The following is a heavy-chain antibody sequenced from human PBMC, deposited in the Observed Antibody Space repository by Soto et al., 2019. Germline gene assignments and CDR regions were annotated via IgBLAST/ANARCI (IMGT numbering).Heavy chain of an antibody. Sequence: SVKVSCKASGGTFSSYAISWVRQAPGQGLEWMGGIIPIFGTANYAQKFQGRVAITADKSTSTAYMELSSLRSEDTAVYYCAREDGIVVVPAAMNYYYYGMDVWGQGTTVTVSS. CDR3: AREDGIVVVPAAMNYYYYGMDV. V-gene: IGHV1-69*06. CDR1: GGTFSSYA. J-gene: IGHJ6*02. D-gene: IGHD2-2*01. CDR2: IIPIFGTA.